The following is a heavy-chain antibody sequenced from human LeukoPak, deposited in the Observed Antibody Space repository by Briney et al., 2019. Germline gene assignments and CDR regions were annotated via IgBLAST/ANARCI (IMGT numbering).Heavy chain of an antibody. CDR2: MYHSGST. J-gene: IGHJ3*02. CDR3: ARRRDALDI. V-gene: IGHV4-38-2*01. CDR1: GYSISSGYY. Sequence: SETLSLTCDVSGYSISSGYYWGWIRQPPGKGLEWIGSMYHSGSTYYNPSLKSRVTMSVDTSKNQFSLKLRSVTAADTAVYYCARRRDALDIWGQGTMVTVSS.